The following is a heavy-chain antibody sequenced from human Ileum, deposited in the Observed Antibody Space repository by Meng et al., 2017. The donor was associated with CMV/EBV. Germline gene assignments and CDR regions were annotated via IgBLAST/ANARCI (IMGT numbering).Heavy chain of an antibody. CDR1: GFSLSTSGVG. Sequence: SGPTLVKPTQTLTLTCTFSGFSLSTSGVGVGWIRQPPGKALEWLALIYWNDDKRYSPSLKSRLTITKDTSKNQVVLTMTNMDPVDTATYYCAHSSGYCSSTSCLGYFDYWGQGTLVTVS. CDR3: AHSSGYCSSTSCLGYFDY. J-gene: IGHJ4*02. CDR2: IYWNDDK. V-gene: IGHV2-5*01. D-gene: IGHD2-2*01.